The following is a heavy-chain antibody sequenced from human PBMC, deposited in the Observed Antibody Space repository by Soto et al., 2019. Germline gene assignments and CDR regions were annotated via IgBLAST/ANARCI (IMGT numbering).Heavy chain of an antibody. CDR3: ARGRASGSYYLLDY. Sequence: SETLSLTCAVSGGSISSSNWWNWVRQPPGKGLEWIGEINHSGSTNYNPSLESRVTISVDKSKNQFSLKLSSVTAADTAVYYCARGRASGSYYLLDYWGQGTLVTVSS. CDR2: INHSGST. V-gene: IGHV4-4*02. D-gene: IGHD3-10*01. CDR1: GGSISSSNW. J-gene: IGHJ4*02.